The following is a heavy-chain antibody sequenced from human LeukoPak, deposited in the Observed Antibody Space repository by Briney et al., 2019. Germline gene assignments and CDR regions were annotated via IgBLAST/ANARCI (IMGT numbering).Heavy chain of an antibody. J-gene: IGHJ4*02. CDR3: ASSSRTYYYDSSGYPLLHY. CDR2: IIPILGIA. Sequence: SVKVSCKASGGTLSSYTISWVRQAPGQGLEWMGRIIPILGIANYAQKFQGRVTITADKSTSTAYMELSSLRSEDTAVYYCASSSRTYYYDSSGYPLLHYWGQGTLVTVSS. D-gene: IGHD3-22*01. V-gene: IGHV1-69*02. CDR1: GGTLSSYT.